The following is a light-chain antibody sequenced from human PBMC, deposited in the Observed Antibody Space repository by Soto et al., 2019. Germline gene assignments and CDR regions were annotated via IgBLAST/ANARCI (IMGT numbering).Light chain of an antibody. CDR2: EVS. Sequence: QSVLTLPPSASGSPGQSVTISCIGTSSDVGGYNYVSWYQQHPGKAPKLMIYEVSKRPSGVPDRFSGSKSGNTASLTVSGLQAEDEADYYCSSYAASNNLGVFGGGTKVTVL. CDR3: SSYAASNNLGV. V-gene: IGLV2-8*01. J-gene: IGLJ2*01. CDR1: SSDVGGYNY.